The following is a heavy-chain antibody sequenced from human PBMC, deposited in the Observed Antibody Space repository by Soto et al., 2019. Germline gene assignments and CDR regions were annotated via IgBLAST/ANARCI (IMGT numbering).Heavy chain of an antibody. Sequence: QVQLQESGPGLVQPSQTLSLTCTVSGGSISSGGYSWSWIRQHPGKGLEWIGYIYYSGSTYYNPSLKSRVTISVDTSKNQFSLKLSSVTAADTAVYYCARGGRRSPGMDVWGQGTTVTVSS. J-gene: IGHJ6*02. CDR2: IYYSGST. CDR1: GGSISSGGYS. V-gene: IGHV4-31*03. CDR3: ARGGRRSPGMDV.